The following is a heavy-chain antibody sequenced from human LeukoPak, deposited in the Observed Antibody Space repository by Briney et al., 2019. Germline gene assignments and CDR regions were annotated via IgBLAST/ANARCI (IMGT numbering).Heavy chain of an antibody. D-gene: IGHD3-10*01. CDR1: GGSFSGYY. J-gene: IGHJ5*02. CDR3: ARGRANRGVLLWFGELPGKFDP. V-gene: IGHV4-34*01. Sequence: PLETLSLTCAVYGGSFSGYYWSWIRQPPGKGLEWIGEINHSGSTNYNPSLKSRVTISVDTSKNQFSLKLSSVTAADTAVYYCARGRANRGVLLWFGELPGKFDPWGQGTLVTVSS. CDR2: INHSGST.